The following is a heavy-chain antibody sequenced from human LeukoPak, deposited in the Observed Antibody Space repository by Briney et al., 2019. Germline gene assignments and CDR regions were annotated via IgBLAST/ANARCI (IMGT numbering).Heavy chain of an antibody. Sequence: ASVKVSCKASGYTFTSNYIHWVRQAPGQGLEWMGMVYPRDGSTSYAQKLQGRVTVTRDTSTSTVHMELSGLRSEDTAVYYCARDQEGFDYWGQGTLVTVSS. J-gene: IGHJ4*02. CDR2: VYPRDGST. V-gene: IGHV1-46*01. CDR3: ARDQEGFDY. CDR1: GYTFTSNY.